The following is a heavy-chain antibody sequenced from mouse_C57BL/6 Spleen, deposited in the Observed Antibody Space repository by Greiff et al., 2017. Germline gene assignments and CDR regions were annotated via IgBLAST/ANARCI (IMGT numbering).Heavy chain of an antibody. CDR3: ERHERLRLVYAMDD. D-gene: IGHD3-2*02. J-gene: IGHJ4*01. V-gene: IGHV10-1*01. CDR2: IRSKSNNYAT. Sequence: EVQVVESGGGLVQPKGSLKLSCAASGFSFNTYAMNWVRQAPGTGLEWVARIRSKSNNYATYYADSVKDRFTISRDDSESMLYLQMNNLKTEDTAMYYSERHERLRLVYAMDDWGQGTAVTVSS. CDR1: GFSFNTYA.